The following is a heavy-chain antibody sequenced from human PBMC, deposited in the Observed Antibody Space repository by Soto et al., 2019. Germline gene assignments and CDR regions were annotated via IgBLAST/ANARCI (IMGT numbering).Heavy chain of an antibody. CDR2: IIPIFGTA. CDR1: GGTFSSYA. D-gene: IGHD3-22*01. Sequence: SVKVSCKASGGTFSSYAISWVRQAPGQGLEWMGGIIPIFGTANYAQKFQGRVTITADESTSTAYMELSSLRSEDTAVYYCARSRRITMIGVVDETHDAFDIWGQGTMVTVSS. V-gene: IGHV1-69*13. J-gene: IGHJ3*02. CDR3: ARSRRITMIGVVDETHDAFDI.